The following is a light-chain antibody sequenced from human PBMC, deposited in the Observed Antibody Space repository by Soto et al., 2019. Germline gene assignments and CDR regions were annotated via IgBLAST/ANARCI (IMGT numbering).Light chain of an antibody. J-gene: IGKJ1*01. V-gene: IGKV3D-15*01. CDR2: DAS. CDR1: QSISSY. CDR3: QQYNSWPET. Sequence: EIVLTQSPDTLSLSPGDRATLSCRASQSISSYLAWYQQKPGQSPRLLIYDASNRATGIPARFSGSGSGTEFTLTISSLQSEDFAVYYCQQYNSWPETFGQGTKVDIK.